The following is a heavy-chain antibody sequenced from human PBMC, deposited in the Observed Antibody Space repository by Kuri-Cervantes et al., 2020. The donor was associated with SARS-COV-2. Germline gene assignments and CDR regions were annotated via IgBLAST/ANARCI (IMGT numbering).Heavy chain of an antibody. CDR1: GFTFSSYW. CDR3: ATGARGYSYGPDY. Sequence: GGSLRLSCAASGFTFSSYWMSWVRQAPGKGLEWVANIKQDGSEKYYVDSVEGRFTISRDNAKNSLYLQMNSLRAEDTAVYYCATGARGYSYGPDYWGQGTLVTVSS. CDR2: IKQDGSEK. D-gene: IGHD5-18*01. V-gene: IGHV3-7*05. J-gene: IGHJ4*02.